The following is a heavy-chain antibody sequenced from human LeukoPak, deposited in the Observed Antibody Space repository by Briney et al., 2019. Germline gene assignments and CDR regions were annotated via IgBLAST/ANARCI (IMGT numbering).Heavy chain of an antibody. Sequence: TGGSLRLSCAASGFTFSSYGMHWVRQAPGKGLEWVAFIRSDGSNIYYADSVKGRFTISRDNAKNSLYLQMNSLRAEDTAVYYCARWLPYYYDSSGYYPFDYWGQGTLVTVSS. CDR3: ARWLPYYYDSSGYYPFDY. V-gene: IGHV3-30*02. D-gene: IGHD3-22*01. CDR2: IRSDGSNI. J-gene: IGHJ4*02. CDR1: GFTFSSYG.